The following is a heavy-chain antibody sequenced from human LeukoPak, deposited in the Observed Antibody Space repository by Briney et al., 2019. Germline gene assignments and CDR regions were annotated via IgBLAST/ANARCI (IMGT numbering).Heavy chain of an antibody. D-gene: IGHD5-24*01. Sequence: GASVKVSCKASGCTFTSYGISWVRQAPGQGLEWMGWISAYNGNTNYAQKLQGRVTMTTDTSTSTAYMEPRSLRSDDTAVYYCARSLETYYFDYWGQGTLVTVSS. CDR2: ISAYNGNT. J-gene: IGHJ4*02. CDR1: GCTFTSYG. CDR3: ARSLETYYFDY. V-gene: IGHV1-18*01.